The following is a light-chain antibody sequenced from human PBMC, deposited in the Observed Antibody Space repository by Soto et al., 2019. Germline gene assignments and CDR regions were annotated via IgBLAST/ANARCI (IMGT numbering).Light chain of an antibody. CDR3: QQYNNWPHT. J-gene: IGKJ2*01. CDR1: QSVSSD. V-gene: IGKV3-15*01. CDR2: GPS. Sequence: EIVMTQSPATLSVSPGERATLSCRASQSVSSDLAWYLQKPGQAPSLLIYGPSTRATGMPARFSGSGSGTEFTLTISSLQSEDFAVYYCQQYNNWPHTFGQGTKLEIK.